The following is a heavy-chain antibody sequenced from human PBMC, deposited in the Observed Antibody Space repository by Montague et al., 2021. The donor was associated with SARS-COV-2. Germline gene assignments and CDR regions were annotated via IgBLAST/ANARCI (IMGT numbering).Heavy chain of an antibody. CDR3: ARGVYYDGSGYYSFDY. CDR2: TYYRSKWYN. D-gene: IGHD3-22*01. CDR1: GDNVSSYSAA. Sequence: CAISGDNVSSYSAAWNWIRQSPSTGLEWLGRTYYRSKWYNDYALSVKSRITINPDTSKNHFSLQLNSVTPEDTAIYYCARGVYYDGSGYYSFDYWGQGTLVTVSS. J-gene: IGHJ4*02. V-gene: IGHV6-1*01.